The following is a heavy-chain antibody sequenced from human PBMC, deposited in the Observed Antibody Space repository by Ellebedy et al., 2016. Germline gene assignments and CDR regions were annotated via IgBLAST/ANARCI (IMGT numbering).Heavy chain of an antibody. CDR3: ARAESSSWTPIVDY. CDR2: IYHSGIM. CDR1: GDSFTRTGYS. Sequence: SETLSLTCTVSGDSFTRTGYSWSWIRQPPGKGLEWIGYIYHSGIMYYNPSLNGRVTISLDRSKNQFSLKVRSVTAADTAVYYCARAESSSWTPIVDYWGQGTLVTVSS. D-gene: IGHD2-15*01. J-gene: IGHJ4*02. V-gene: IGHV4-30-2*01.